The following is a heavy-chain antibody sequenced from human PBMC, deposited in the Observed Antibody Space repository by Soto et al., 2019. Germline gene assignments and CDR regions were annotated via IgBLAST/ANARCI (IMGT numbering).Heavy chain of an antibody. V-gene: IGHV1-46*01. CDR2: INPSGGST. CDR1: GYTFSTYY. J-gene: IGHJ4*02. CDR3: ARYDYNGYSFDY. Sequence: ASVKVSCKASGYTFSTYYMHWVRQAPGQGYEWMGIINPSGGSTTYAQKFQGRVTMTRDTSTTTVYMELSSLKSEDTAVYYCARYDYNGYSFDYWGQGTLVTVPQ. D-gene: IGHD4-4*01.